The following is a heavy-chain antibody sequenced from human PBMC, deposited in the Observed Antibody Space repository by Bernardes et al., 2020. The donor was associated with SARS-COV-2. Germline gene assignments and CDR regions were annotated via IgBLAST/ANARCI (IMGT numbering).Heavy chain of an antibody. CDR3: ASGVEPDSAGFANYGMDV. Sequence: SVKVSCKSSGCTFTNNSMSWVRQAPGQALEWMGWIIPFLGTTNYAQKFQGRVTITADESTRIAYINLSSLRSEDTAVYYCASGVEPDSAGFANYGMDVWGRGTTVTVTS. V-gene: IGHV1-69*11. D-gene: IGHD2-2*01. CDR1: GCTFTNNS. CDR2: IIPFLGTT. J-gene: IGHJ6*02.